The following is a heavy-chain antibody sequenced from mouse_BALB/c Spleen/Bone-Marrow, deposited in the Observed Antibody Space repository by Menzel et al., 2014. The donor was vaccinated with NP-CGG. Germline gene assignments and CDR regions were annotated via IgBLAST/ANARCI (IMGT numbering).Heavy chain of an antibody. V-gene: IGHV2-9*02. J-gene: IGHJ4*01. CDR2: IWAGGST. D-gene: IGHD2-10*02. CDR3: ARYGNYEDAMDY. CDR1: GFSLTSFG. Sequence: VKLMESGPGLVAPSQSLSITCTVSGFSLTSFGVHWVRQPPGKGLERLGVIWAGGSTNYNSALMSRLSISKDNSKSQVFLKMNSLQTDDTAMYYCARYGNYEDAMDYWGQGTSVTVSS.